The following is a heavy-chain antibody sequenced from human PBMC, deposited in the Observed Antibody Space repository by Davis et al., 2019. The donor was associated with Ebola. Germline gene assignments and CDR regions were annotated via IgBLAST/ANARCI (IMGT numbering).Heavy chain of an antibody. D-gene: IGHD2/OR15-2a*01. V-gene: IGHV3-33*01. Sequence: PGGSLRLSCEVSGFNLRNYGMHWVRQTPGKGLEWVAVIWYDGSNKNYGDSVKGRFIISRDDSKNTVYLEMTSLRVEDTAVYYCARDHNSRRHDLFDLWGPGTLVTVSS. J-gene: IGHJ4*02. CDR2: IWYDGSNK. CDR3: ARDHNSRRHDLFDL. CDR1: GFNLRNYG.